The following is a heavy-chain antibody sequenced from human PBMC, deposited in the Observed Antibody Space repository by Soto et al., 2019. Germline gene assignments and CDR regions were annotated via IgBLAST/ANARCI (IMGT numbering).Heavy chain of an antibody. D-gene: IGHD2-2*01. CDR2: VSAYNRNT. J-gene: IGHJ4*02. CDR3: ARERQYEPLLY. CDR1: GYTFTNYG. Sequence: QVQLVQSGVEVKKPGASVKVSCQASGYTFTNYGITWLRQAPGQGLEWMGWVSAYNRNTNYAQRFQDRVTMTTDTSTRPAYMELRNIKSDDTAIYFCARERQYEPLLYWGQGTLVTVSS. V-gene: IGHV1-18*01.